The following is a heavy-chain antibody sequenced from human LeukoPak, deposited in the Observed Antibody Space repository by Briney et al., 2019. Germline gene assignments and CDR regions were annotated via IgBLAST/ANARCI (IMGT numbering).Heavy chain of an antibody. CDR2: ISSSGSDT. J-gene: IGHJ4*02. V-gene: IGHV3-23*01. D-gene: IGHD4-17*01. CDR3: AKLVGATVTSDY. Sequence: GGSLRLSCTVSGFTFGSHVMSWVRQAPGKGLEWVSSISSSGSDTYYADSAKGRFTMSRDNPKDTLYLQMNSLRDEDTAIYYCAKLVGATVTSDYWGQGTLVTVSS. CDR1: GFTFGSHV.